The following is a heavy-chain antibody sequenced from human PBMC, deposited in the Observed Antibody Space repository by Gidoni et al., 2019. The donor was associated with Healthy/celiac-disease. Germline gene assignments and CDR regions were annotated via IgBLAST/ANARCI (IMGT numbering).Heavy chain of an antibody. D-gene: IGHD3-3*01. V-gene: IGHV3-66*01. J-gene: IGHJ4*02. CDR2: IYSGGST. CDR3: ARYPPLEIFGVVRDY. Sequence: GKGLEWVSVIYSGGSTYYADSVKGRFTISRDNSKNTLYLQMNSLRAEDTAVYYCARYPPLEIFGVVRDYWGQGTLVTVSS.